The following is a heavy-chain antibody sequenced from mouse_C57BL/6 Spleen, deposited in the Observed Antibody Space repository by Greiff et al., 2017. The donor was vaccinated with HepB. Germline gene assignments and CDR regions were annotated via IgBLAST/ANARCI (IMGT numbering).Heavy chain of an antibody. V-gene: IGHV1-54*01. CDR1: GYAFTNYL. CDR2: INPGSGGT. J-gene: IGHJ3*01. Sequence: VQLQQSGAELVRPGTSVKVSCKASGYAFTNYLIEWVKQRPGQGLEWIGVINPGSGGTNYNEKFKGKATLTADKSSSTAYMQLSSLTSEDSAVYFCARKEPYDYAWFAYWGQGTLVTVSA. CDR3: ARKEPYDYAWFAY. D-gene: IGHD2-4*01.